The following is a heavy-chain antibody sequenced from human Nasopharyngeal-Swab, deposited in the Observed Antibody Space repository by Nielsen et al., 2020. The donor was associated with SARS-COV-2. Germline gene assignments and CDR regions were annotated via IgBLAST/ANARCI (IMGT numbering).Heavy chain of an antibody. V-gene: IGHV3-30-3*01. CDR3: ATSAADHYYYYGMDV. Sequence: GESLKISCAASGFTFSSYAMHCVRQAPGKGLEWVAVISYDGSNKYYADSVKGRFTISRDNSKNTLYLQMNSLRAEDTAVYYCATSAADHYYYYGMDVWGQGTTVPVSS. J-gene: IGHJ6*02. D-gene: IGHD6-13*01. CDR1: GFTFSSYA. CDR2: ISYDGSNK.